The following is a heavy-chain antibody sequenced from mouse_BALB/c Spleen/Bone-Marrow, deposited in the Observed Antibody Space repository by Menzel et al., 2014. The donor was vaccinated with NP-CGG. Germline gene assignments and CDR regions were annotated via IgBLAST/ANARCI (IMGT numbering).Heavy chain of an antibody. Sequence: QVQLQQSGAELMKPGASVKISCKATGYTSSSYWIEWVKQRPGHGLEWIGEILPGSGSTNYNEKFKGKATFTADTSSNTAYMQLSSLTSEDSAVYYCARNGNYPAWFAYWGQGTLVTVSA. D-gene: IGHD2-1*01. J-gene: IGHJ3*01. CDR3: ARNGNYPAWFAY. V-gene: IGHV1-9*01. CDR2: ILPGSGST. CDR1: GYTSSSYW.